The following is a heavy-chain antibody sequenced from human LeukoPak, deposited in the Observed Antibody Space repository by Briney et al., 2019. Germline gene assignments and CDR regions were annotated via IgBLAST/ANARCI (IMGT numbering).Heavy chain of an antibody. CDR3: ARALLLWFGEPRSGAFDI. J-gene: IGHJ3*02. V-gene: IGHV3-21*01. Sequence: SGGSLRLSCAASGFTFSSYSMNWVRQAPGKGLEWVSSISSSSSYIYYADSVKGRFTISRDNAKNPLYLQMNSLRAEDTAVYYCARALLLWFGEPRSGAFDIWGQGTMVTVSS. D-gene: IGHD3-10*01. CDR1: GFTFSSYS. CDR2: ISSSSSYI.